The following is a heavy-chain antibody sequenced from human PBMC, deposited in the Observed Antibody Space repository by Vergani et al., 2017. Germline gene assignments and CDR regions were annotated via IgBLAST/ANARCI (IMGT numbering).Heavy chain of an antibody. Sequence: QVQLVESGGGLVKPGGSLRLSCAASGFTFSDYYMSWIRQAPGKGLEWVSYISSSGSTIYYADSVKGRFTISRDNAKNSLYLQMNSLRAEDTAVYYCAGEVGHSSSSPQWGYYYYYMDIWGKGTTVTVSS. J-gene: IGHJ6*03. V-gene: IGHV3-11*01. CDR2: ISSSGSTI. CDR3: AGEVGHSSSSPQWGYYYYYMDI. D-gene: IGHD6-6*01. CDR1: GFTFSDYY.